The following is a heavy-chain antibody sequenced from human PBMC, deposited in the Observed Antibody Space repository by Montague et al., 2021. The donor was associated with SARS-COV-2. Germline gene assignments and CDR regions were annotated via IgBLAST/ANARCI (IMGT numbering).Heavy chain of an antibody. CDR3: ARVPFVGRPFMNCYYGIDV. D-gene: IGHD3-16*01. V-gene: IGHV4-59*01. CDR1: GGSFSSYY. J-gene: IGHJ6*02. Sequence: SETLSLTCTVSGGSFSSYYWSWIRQPPGKGLEWIGYINYSGNTNYNPSXXSRVTISVDTSKNQFSLKLSSVTAADTAVYYCARVPFVGRPFMNCYYGIDVWGQGTTVTVSS. CDR2: INYSGNT.